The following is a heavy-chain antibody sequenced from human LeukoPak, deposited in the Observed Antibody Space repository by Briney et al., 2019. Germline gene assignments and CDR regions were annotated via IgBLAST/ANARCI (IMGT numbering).Heavy chain of an antibody. CDR2: IYYSGST. CDR1: EGSISSSSYY. V-gene: IGHV4-39*07. CDR3: ARDIVGATNAPTIDY. Sequence: SETLSLSCTVPEGSISSSSYYWGWIRQPPGKGLEWIGSIYYSGSTYYNPSLKSRVTISVDTSKNQFSLKLSSVTAADTAVYYCARDIVGATNAPTIDYWGQGTLVTVSS. J-gene: IGHJ4*02. D-gene: IGHD1-26*01.